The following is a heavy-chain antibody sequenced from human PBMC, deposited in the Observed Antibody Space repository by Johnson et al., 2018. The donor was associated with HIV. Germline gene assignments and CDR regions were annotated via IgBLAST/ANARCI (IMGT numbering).Heavy chain of an antibody. CDR1: GFTFDDYG. V-gene: IGHV3-7*01. CDR3: ARELISSGWMSEDAFDI. CDR2: IKQDGSEK. J-gene: IGHJ3*02. Sequence: VQLVESGGGVVRPGGSLRLSCAASGFTFDDYGMSWVRQAQGKGLEWVANIKQDGSEKYYVDSVKGRFTISRDNAKNSLYLQMNSLRAEDTAVYYCARELISSGWMSEDAFDIWGQGTMVTVSS. D-gene: IGHD6-19*01.